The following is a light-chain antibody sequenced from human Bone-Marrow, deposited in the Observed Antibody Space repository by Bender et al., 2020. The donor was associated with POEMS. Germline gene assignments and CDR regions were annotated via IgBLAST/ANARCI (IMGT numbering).Light chain of an antibody. CDR2: DVA. V-gene: IGLV2-23*02. Sequence: QSALTQLASVFGSPGQSISIACTGSSSDVGGYNYVSWYQQHPGKAPKLLIYDVATRPSGVSNRFSGSKSGNTASLTISGLQAEDEADYYCCSYAGSSTYVFGTGTKVTVL. CDR1: SSDVGGYNY. CDR3: CSYAGSSTYV. J-gene: IGLJ1*01.